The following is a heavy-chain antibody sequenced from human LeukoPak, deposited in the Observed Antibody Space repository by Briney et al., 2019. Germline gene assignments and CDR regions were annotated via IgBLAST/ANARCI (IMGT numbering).Heavy chain of an antibody. CDR3: ARHLGYCSSTSCYFPYYYYYYMDV. CDR1: GGSISSSSYY. D-gene: IGHD2-2*01. V-gene: IGHV4-39*01. J-gene: IGHJ6*03. Sequence: SETLSLTCTVSGGSISSSSYYWGWIRQPPGTGLEWIGSIYYSGSTYYNPSLKSRVTISVDTSKNQFSLKLSSVTAADTAVYYCARHLGYCSSTSCYFPYYYYYYMDVWGKGTTVTISS. CDR2: IYYSGST.